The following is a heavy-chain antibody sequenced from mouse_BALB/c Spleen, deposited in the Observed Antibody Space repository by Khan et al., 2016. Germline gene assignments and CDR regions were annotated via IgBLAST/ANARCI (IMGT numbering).Heavy chain of an antibody. CDR1: GYSITSDYT. J-gene: IGHJ2*01. D-gene: IGHD1-2*01. CDR2: INYSGGT. CDR3: AVIHYYGYFDY. Sequence: EVQLQESGPGLVKPSQSLSLTCTVTGYSITSDYTWNWIRQFPGNKLEWMGYINYSGGTIYNPSLKSRISITRDTSKNQFFLQLNSVTTEDTATYYCAVIHYYGYFDYWGQGTTLTVSS. V-gene: IGHV3-2*02.